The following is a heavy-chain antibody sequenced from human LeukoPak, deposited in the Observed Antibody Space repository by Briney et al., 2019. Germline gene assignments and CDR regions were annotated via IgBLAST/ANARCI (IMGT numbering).Heavy chain of an antibody. CDR1: GFTFSSYS. D-gene: IGHD3-10*01. CDR3: ATLTSGYGMDV. J-gene: IGHJ6*02. Sequence: GGSLRLSCAASGFTFSSYSMNWVRQAPGKGLEWVSSISSSSSYIYYADSVKGRFTISRDNAKNSLYLHMNSLRAEDTAVYYCATLTSGYGMDVWGQGTTLTVSS. CDR2: ISSSSSYI. V-gene: IGHV3-21*01.